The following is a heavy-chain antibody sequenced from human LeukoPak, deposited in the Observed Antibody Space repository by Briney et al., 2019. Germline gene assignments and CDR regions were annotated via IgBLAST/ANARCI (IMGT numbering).Heavy chain of an antibody. CDR1: GYTFTGYY. Sequence: ASVKVSCKASGYTFTGYYMHWVRQAPGQGLEWMGWINPNSGGTNYAQKFQGRVTMTRDTSISTAYMELSRLRSDDTAVYYCARARGPYYDILTGYYNDYYMDVWGKGTTVTVSS. V-gene: IGHV1-2*02. CDR2: INPNSGGT. D-gene: IGHD3-9*01. CDR3: ARARGPYYDILTGYYNDYYMDV. J-gene: IGHJ6*03.